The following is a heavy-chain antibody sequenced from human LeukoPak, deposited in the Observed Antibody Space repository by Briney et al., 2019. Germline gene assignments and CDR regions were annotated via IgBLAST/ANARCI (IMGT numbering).Heavy chain of an antibody. J-gene: IGHJ6*04. CDR1: GFTFSSYW. Sequence: PGGSLRLSCAASGFTFSSYWMNWVRQAPGKGLEWVANIKQDGSEKYYVDSVKGRFTISRDNTKNSLYLQMNSLRAEDTAVYFCARGACGGRGYYYGVDVWGKGTTVTVSS. CDR2: IKQDGSEK. V-gene: IGHV3-7*03. D-gene: IGHD4-23*01. CDR3: ARGACGGRGYYYGVDV.